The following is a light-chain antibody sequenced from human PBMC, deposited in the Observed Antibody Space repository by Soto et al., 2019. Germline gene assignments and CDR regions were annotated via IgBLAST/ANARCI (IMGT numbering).Light chain of an antibody. CDR2: WAS. J-gene: IGKJ1*01. CDR1: QSVLHSSHYKNY. V-gene: IGKV4-1*01. Sequence: DIVMTQSPDSLAVSLGERATINCKSSQSVLHSSHYKNYLAWYQQKPGQPPKLLIYWASTRKSGVPDRFSGSGSGTDFTLTISSLQAEDVAVYYCQHYYTTPRTFGQGTKVEIK. CDR3: QHYYTTPRT.